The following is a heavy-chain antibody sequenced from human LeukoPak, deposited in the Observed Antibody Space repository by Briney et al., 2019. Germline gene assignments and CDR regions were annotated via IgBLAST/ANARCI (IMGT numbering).Heavy chain of an antibody. CDR2: ISGSGGAT. D-gene: IGHD2-8*01. CDR3: AKDFVFMVY. V-gene: IGHV3-23*01. Sequence: GGTLRLSCAASGFTFNTYGMSWVRQAPGKGLEWVSGISGSGGATYYADSVKGRFTISRDDPHNTLYLQMNSLRAEDTAVYYCAKDFVFMVYWGQGTLVTVSS. J-gene: IGHJ4*02. CDR1: GFTFNTYG.